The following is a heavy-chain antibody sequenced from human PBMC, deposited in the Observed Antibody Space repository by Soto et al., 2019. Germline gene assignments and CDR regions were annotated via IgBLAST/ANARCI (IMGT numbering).Heavy chain of an antibody. CDR2: IFSNDEK. Sequence: QVTLKESGPVLVKPTETLTLTCTVSGFSLSNARMGVSWIRQPPGKALEWLAHIFSNDEKSYSTSLKSRLTISKDTSKSQVVLTMTNMDPVDTATYYCARNRIVVVPAAMLLKSGYYYYYMDVWGKGTTVTVSS. J-gene: IGHJ6*03. V-gene: IGHV2-26*01. CDR3: ARNRIVVVPAAMLLKSGYYYYYMDV. D-gene: IGHD2-2*01. CDR1: GFSLSNARMG.